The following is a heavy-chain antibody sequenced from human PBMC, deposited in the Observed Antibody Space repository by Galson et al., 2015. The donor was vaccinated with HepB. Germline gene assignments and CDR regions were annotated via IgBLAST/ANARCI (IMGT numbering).Heavy chain of an antibody. CDR3: ARDLGKRVSLRENYFDL. D-gene: IGHD5/OR15-5a*01. Sequence: SLRLSCAASGFTFGDYAMHWLRQAPGKGLEWVAVISYDGTNTYYATSVKGRFTISRDSSKNSLFLQLDSLRPEDTGVYYCARDLGKRVSLRENYFDLWGQGILVSVSS. J-gene: IGHJ4*02. CDR2: ISYDGTNT. CDR1: GFTFGDYA. V-gene: IGHV3-30-3*01.